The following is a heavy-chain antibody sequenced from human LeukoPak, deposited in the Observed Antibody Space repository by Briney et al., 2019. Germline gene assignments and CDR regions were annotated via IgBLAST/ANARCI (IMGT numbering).Heavy chain of an antibody. J-gene: IGHJ6*03. CDR1: GGSFSGYY. D-gene: IGHD3-10*01. CDR2: INHSGST. Sequence: PSETLSLTCAVYGGSFSGYYWSWIRQPPGKGLEWIGEINHSGSTNYNPSLKSRVTISVDTSKNQLSLKLSSVTAADTAVYYCAILGSYYYYYMDVWGKGTTVTVSS. CDR3: AILGSYYYYYMDV. V-gene: IGHV4-34*01.